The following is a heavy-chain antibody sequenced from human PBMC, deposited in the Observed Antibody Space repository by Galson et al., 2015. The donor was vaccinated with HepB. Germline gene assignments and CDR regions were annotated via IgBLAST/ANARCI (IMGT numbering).Heavy chain of an antibody. Sequence: QSGAEVKKPGESLKISCKGSGYNFINYWIGWVRQMPGKGLEWMGIIYPGDFETRHSPSFQGQVTISADKSLSTAYLQWSSLKASDTAIYYCARHSTVNFYYYYIDVWGKGTTVTVSS. CDR2: IYPGDFET. J-gene: IGHJ6*03. V-gene: IGHV5-51*01. D-gene: IGHD4-11*01. CDR3: ARHSTVNFYYYYIDV. CDR1: GYNFINYW.